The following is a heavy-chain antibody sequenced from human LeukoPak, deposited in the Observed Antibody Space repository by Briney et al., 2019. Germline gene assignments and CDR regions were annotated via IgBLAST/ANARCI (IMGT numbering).Heavy chain of an antibody. V-gene: IGHV3-7*03. D-gene: IGHD3-22*01. CDR3: ARGSGYWSYYFDY. J-gene: IGHJ4*02. CDR2: IKQDGSEK. CDR1: GGSISSYY. Sequence: ETLSLTCTVSGGSISSYYWSWIRQPPGKGLEWVANIKQDGSEKYYVDSVKGRFTISRDNAKNSLYLQMNSLRAEDTAVYYCARGSGYWSYYFDYWGQGTLVTVSS.